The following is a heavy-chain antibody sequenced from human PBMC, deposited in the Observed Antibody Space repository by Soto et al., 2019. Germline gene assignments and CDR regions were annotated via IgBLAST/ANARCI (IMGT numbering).Heavy chain of an antibody. CDR1: GGSISSIDYF. Sequence: SETLSLTCSVSGGSISSIDYFWSWIRQPPGKGLEWIGFIYHTGTTYYNPSLRSRVTISIDTSKSQFSMKLNSVTAADTAVYYCARVMAAMQNWLDPWGQGTLVTVS. V-gene: IGHV4-30-4*01. D-gene: IGHD2-2*01. J-gene: IGHJ5*02. CDR2: IYHTGTT. CDR3: ARVMAAMQNWLDP.